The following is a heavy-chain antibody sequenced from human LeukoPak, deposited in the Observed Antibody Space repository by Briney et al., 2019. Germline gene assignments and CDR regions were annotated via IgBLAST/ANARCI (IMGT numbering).Heavy chain of an antibody. D-gene: IGHD2-15*01. CDR3: ARDCSGGYCSNSLGN. J-gene: IGHJ4*02. CDR1: GYTFTSYG. Sequence: ASVKVSCKASGYTFTSYGISWVRQAPGQGLEWMGWISAYNGNTNYAQKLQGRVTMTTDTSTSTAYMELRSLRSDDTAVYHCARDCSGGYCSNSLGNWGQGTLVTVSS. V-gene: IGHV1-18*01. CDR2: ISAYNGNT.